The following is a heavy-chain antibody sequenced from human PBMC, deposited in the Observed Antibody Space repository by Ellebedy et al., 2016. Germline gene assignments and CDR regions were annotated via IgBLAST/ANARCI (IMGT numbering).Heavy chain of an antibody. Sequence: SETLSLXXTVSGGSISSYYWSWIRQPPGKGLEWIGYIYYSGSTNYNPSLKSRVTISVDTSKNQFSLKLSSVTAADTAVYYCARAGLSLTGYYVWFDPWGQGTLVTVSS. CDR3: ARAGLSLTGYYVWFDP. V-gene: IGHV4-59*12. J-gene: IGHJ5*02. D-gene: IGHD3-9*01. CDR1: GGSISSYY. CDR2: IYYSGST.